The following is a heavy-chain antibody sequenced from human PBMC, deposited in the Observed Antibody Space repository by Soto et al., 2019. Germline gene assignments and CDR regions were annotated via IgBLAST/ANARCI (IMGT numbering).Heavy chain of an antibody. CDR1: GGSINSSNW. D-gene: IGHD3-3*01. V-gene: IGHV4-4*02. Sequence: KTSETLSLTCTVSGGSINSSNWWTWVRQTPGQGLEWIGEIYPSGTTNYNPSLKTRVTTSLDKSTNQFSLRLPSVTAADTAVYYCXRKGGRFGVVPRGGLAAWGQGSLVTVSS. CDR2: IYPSGTT. CDR3: XRKGGRFGVVPRGGLAA. J-gene: IGHJ5*02.